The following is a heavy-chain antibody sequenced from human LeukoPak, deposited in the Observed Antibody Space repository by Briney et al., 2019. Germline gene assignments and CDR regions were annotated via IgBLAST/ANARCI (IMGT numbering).Heavy chain of an antibody. CDR2: IYYSGST. D-gene: IGHD4-17*01. J-gene: IGHJ3*02. CDR3: ARDLAVTTSGAAFDI. CDR1: GGSISSSSYY. V-gene: IGHV4-39*07. Sequence: SETLSLTCTVSGGSISSSSYYWGCIRQPPGKGLEWIGSIYYSGSTYYNPSLKSRVTISGDTSKNQFSLKLSSVTAADTAVYYCARDLAVTTSGAAFDIWGQGTMVTVSS.